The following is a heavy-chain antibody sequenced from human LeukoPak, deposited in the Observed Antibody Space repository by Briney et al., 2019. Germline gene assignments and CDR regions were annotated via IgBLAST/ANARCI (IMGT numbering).Heavy chain of an antibody. J-gene: IGHJ5*02. Sequence: SETLSLTCAVYGGSFSGYYWSWIRQPPGKGLEWIGEINHSGSTNYNPSLKSRVTISVDTSKNQFSLKLSSVTAADTAVYYCARGVPGSVPRYCSGGSCYSHRFDPWGQGTLVTVSS. V-gene: IGHV4-34*01. CDR2: INHSGST. CDR3: ARGVPGSVPRYCSGGSCYSHRFDP. D-gene: IGHD2-15*01. CDR1: GGSFSGYY.